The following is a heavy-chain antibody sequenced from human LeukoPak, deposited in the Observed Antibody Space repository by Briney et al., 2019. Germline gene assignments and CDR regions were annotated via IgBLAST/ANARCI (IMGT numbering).Heavy chain of an antibody. Sequence: GGSLRLSCAASGFTFSSYSMNWVRQAPGKGLEWVSYISSSSSTIYYADSVKGRFTISRDNAKNSLYLQMNSLRAEDTAVYYCARDGRVWGSYRYTGPDYWGQGTLVTVSS. V-gene: IGHV3-48*04. CDR2: ISSSSSTI. D-gene: IGHD3-16*02. CDR1: GFTFSSYS. CDR3: ARDGRVWGSYRYTGPDY. J-gene: IGHJ4*02.